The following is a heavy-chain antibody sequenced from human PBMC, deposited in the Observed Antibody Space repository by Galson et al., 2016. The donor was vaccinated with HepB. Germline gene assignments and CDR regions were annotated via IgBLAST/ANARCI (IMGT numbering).Heavy chain of an antibody. CDR1: GFTFSSYW. Sequence: SLRLSCAVSGFTFSSYWMHWVRQAPGQGLVWAARINTDGTDTHYADSVKGRFTISRDNAKSTVYLQMDSLRVDDTAVYYCARSPRILWFEVDYWGQGVLVTVSS. J-gene: IGHJ4*02. V-gene: IGHV3-74*01. CDR3: ARSPRILWFEVDY. CDR2: INTDGTDT. D-gene: IGHD3-10*01.